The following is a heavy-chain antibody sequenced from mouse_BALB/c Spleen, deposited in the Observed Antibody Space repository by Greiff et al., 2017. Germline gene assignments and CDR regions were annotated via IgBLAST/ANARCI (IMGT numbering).Heavy chain of an antibody. Sequence: VQLKQSGPELVKPGASVKIPCKASGYTFTDYNMDWVKQSHGKSLEWIGDINPNNGGTIYNQKFKGKATLTVDKSSSTAYMELRSLTSEDTAVYYCALYYGSRDYFDYWGQGTTLTVSS. CDR1: GYTFTDYN. CDR2: INPNNGGT. J-gene: IGHJ2*01. D-gene: IGHD1-1*01. V-gene: IGHV1-18*01. CDR3: ALYYGSRDYFDY.